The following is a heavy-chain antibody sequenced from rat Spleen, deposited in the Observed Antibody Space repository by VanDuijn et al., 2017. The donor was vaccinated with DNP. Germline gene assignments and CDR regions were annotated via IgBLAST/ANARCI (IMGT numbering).Heavy chain of an antibody. CDR2: ISYNGGTP. Sequence: EVQLVESGGGLVQPGRSLKLSCAVSGITFSDHNMAWVRQAPKKGLEWVATISYNGGTPYYRDSVKGRFTISSDNAQSTLFLQMDSLRSEDTATYYCARHRTIMPYYYVMDAWGQGASVTVSS. CDR1: GITFSDHN. V-gene: IGHV5-7*01. J-gene: IGHJ4*01. CDR3: ARHRTIMPYYYVMDA. D-gene: IGHD1-12*01.